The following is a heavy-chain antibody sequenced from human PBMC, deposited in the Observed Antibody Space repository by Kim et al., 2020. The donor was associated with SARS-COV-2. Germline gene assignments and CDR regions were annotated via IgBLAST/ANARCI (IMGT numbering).Heavy chain of an antibody. CDR2: TYYRSRWYY. D-gene: IGHD3-16*02. CDR1: GDSVSSNDFA. CDR3: TRENYRALDN. Sequence: SQTLSLTCVISGDSVSSNDFAWNWIRQSPSRGLEWLGRTYYRSRWYYDYAISLRGRVTINPDTPKNQFSLQLSSVTPEDTAVYYCTRENYRALDNWGQGTLVTVSS. V-gene: IGHV6-1*01. J-gene: IGHJ4*02.